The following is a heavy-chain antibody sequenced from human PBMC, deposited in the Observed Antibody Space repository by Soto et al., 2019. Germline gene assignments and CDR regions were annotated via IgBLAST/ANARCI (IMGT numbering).Heavy chain of an antibody. D-gene: IGHD6-13*01. J-gene: IGHJ4*02. CDR3: AKNEDIAAAAYYFGY. Sequence: QLQLVESGGGVVQPGRSLRLSCAASGFSFTNYGMHWVRQAPGKGLEWVAVVSDGGSDKHYADSVKGRFTISRDNSKNALYLQMNSLRSEDTVVYYCAKNEDIAAAAYYFGYWGQGTLVTVSS. CDR1: GFSFTNYG. CDR2: VSDGGSDK. V-gene: IGHV3-30*18.